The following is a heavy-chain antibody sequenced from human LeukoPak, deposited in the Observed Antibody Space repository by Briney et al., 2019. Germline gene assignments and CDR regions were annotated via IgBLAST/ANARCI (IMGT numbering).Heavy chain of an antibody. CDR3: ARSPNIVATNWFDP. Sequence: SETLSLTCTVSGYSISSGYYWGWIRQPPGKGLEWIGSIYHSGSTNYNPSLKSRVTMSVDTSKNQFSLKLSSVTAADTAVYYCARSPNIVATNWFDPWGQGTLVTVSS. CDR1: GYSISSGYY. D-gene: IGHD5-12*01. V-gene: IGHV4-38-2*02. J-gene: IGHJ5*02. CDR2: IYHSGST.